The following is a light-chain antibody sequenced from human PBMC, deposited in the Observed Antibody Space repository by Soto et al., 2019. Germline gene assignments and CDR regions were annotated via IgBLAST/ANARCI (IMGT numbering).Light chain of an antibody. V-gene: IGLV2-18*01. CDR1: SSDVGSYNR. J-gene: IGLJ1*01. Sequence: QSVLTQPPSVSGSPGQSVTISCTGTSSDVGSYNRVSWYQQPPGTAPKLMIYEVSNRPSGVPDRFSGSKSGNTASLTISGLQAEDEADYYCSLYTSSSTYVFGTGTEATVL. CDR3: SLYTSSSTYV. CDR2: EVS.